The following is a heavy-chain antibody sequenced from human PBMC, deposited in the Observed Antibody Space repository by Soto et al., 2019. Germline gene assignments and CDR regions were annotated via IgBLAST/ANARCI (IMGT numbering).Heavy chain of an antibody. CDR2: ISKSDYT. V-gene: IGHV3-21*01. J-gene: IGHJ4*02. Sequence: VGSLRLSCTVSGFAFNNYGINWVRQAPGKGLEWVSSISKSDYTYYSDSVKGRFTISRDNAKNSVSLQMNTLRVEDTAVYYCAREDSIIIPAVSDFWGLGTLVTVSS. D-gene: IGHD3-22*01. CDR1: GFAFNNYG. CDR3: AREDSIIIPAVSDF.